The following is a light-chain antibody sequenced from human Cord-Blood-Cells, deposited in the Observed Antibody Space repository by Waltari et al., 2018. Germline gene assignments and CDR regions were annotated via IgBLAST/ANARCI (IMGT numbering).Light chain of an antibody. CDR1: RSDVGGNTV. CDR3: SSYTSSSTLV. CDR2: DVS. Sequence: SATPQSSSASAPPRQTTIISSTGTRSDVGGNTVACWYQQHPGKAPKLMIYDVSKRPSGVSNRFSGSKSGNTASLTISGLQAEDEADYYCSSYTSSSTLVFGGGTKLTVL. J-gene: IGLJ2*01. V-gene: IGLV2-14*01.